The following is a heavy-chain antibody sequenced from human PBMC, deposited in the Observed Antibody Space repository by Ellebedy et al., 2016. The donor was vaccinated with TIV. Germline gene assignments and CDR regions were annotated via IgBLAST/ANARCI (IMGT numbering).Heavy chain of an antibody. V-gene: IGHV1-18*04. Sequence: ASVKVSXKASGYTFTSYGISWVRQAPGQGLEWMGWISAYNGNTNYAQKLQGRVTMTTDTSTSTAYMELRSLRSDDTAVYYCARTRGPPSSSGNYYYGMDVWGQGTTVTVSS. CDR3: ARTRGPPSSSGNYYYGMDV. CDR1: GYTFTSYG. D-gene: IGHD6-6*01. CDR2: ISAYNGNT. J-gene: IGHJ6*02.